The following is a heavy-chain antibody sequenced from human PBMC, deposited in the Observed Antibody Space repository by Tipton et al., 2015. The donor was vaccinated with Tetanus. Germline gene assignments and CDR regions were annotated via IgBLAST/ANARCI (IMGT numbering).Heavy chain of an antibody. V-gene: IGHV4-61*08. Sequence: TLSLTCNVTGALLTTGGYSWAWIRQAPGMGLEWIGYISDRGGTDYNPSLKSRVTMSLDTSKKQFSLKLSSMTAADTAVYYCARDVRGFSYDSNGFYSPSYYFDSWGQGTLVTVSS. CDR2: ISDRGGT. D-gene: IGHD3-22*01. CDR3: ARDVRGFSYDSNGFYSPSYYFDS. CDR1: GALLTTGGYS. J-gene: IGHJ4*02.